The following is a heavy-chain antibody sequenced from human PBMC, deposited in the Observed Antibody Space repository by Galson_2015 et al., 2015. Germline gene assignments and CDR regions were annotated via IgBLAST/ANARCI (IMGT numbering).Heavy chain of an antibody. CDR1: GFTFSSYA. V-gene: IGHV3-30-3*01. D-gene: IGHD6-13*01. Sequence: SLRLSCAASGFTFSSYAMHWVRRAPGKGLEWVAVISYDGSNKYYADSVKGRFTISRDNSKNTLYLQMNSLRAEDTAVYYCARTYTSSSNRLESFQPWGQGTLVTVSS. CDR2: ISYDGSNK. J-gene: IGHJ1*01. CDR3: ARTYTSSSNRLESFQP.